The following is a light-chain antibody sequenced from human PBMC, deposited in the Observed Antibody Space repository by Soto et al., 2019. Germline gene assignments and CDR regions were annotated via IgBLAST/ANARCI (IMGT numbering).Light chain of an antibody. V-gene: IGLV2-14*01. CDR2: DVS. J-gene: IGLJ1*01. Sequence: QSALTQPASVSGSPGQSITISCTGTSSDVGYYDDVSWYQQHPGKVPKLMIYDVSDRPSGVSNRFSGSKSGNAASLTISGLQAEDEADYYCCSFTTSSTVVFGTGTKVTVL. CDR3: CSFTTSSTVV. CDR1: SSDVGYYDD.